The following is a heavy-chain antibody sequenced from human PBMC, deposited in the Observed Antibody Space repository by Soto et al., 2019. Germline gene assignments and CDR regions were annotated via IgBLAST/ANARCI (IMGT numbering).Heavy chain of an antibody. CDR3: ARAGRITIFGVAQPNWFDP. D-gene: IGHD3-3*01. J-gene: IGHJ5*02. CDR1: GGTFSSYA. CDR2: IIPIFGTA. V-gene: IGHV1-69*13. Sequence: SVKVSFKASGGTFSSYAISWVRQAPGQGLKWMGGIIPIFGTANYAQKFQGRVTITADESTSTAYMELSRLRSEDTAVYYCARAGRITIFGVAQPNWFDPWGQGTLVTVSS.